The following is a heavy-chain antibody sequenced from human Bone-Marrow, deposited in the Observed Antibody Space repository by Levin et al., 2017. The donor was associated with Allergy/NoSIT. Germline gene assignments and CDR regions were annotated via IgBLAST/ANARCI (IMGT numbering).Heavy chain of an antibody. CDR1: GYTFTGYY. V-gene: IGHV1-2*02. CDR3: ARDWVITFGGVIVQTDAFDI. CDR2: INPNSGGT. J-gene: IGHJ3*02. D-gene: IGHD3-16*02. Sequence: GESLKISCKASGYTFTGYYMHWVRQAPGQGLEWMGWINPNSGGTNYAQKFQGRVTMTRDTSISTAYMELSRLRSDDTAVYYCARDWVITFGGVIVQTDAFDIWGQGTMVTVSS.